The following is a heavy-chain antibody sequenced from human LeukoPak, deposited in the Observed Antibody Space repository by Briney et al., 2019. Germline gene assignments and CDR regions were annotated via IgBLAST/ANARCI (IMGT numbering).Heavy chain of an antibody. CDR3: ARDREGDSDY. Sequence: GGSLRLSCAASGFTFNSYTMYWVRQAPGKGLEWVSSISSSSSYIYYADSVKGRFTISRDNAKNSLYLQMNSLRAEDTAVYYCARDREGDSDYWGQGTLVTVSS. CDR2: ISSSSSYI. D-gene: IGHD2-21*01. CDR1: GFTFNSYT. V-gene: IGHV3-21*01. J-gene: IGHJ4*02.